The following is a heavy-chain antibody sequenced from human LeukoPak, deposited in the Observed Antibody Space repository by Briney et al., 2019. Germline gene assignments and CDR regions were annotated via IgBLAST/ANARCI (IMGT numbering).Heavy chain of an antibody. CDR2: ISPNSGAT. J-gene: IGHJ3*02. V-gene: IGHV1-2*02. CDR3: ARESRGHYDILTGYYINDAFDI. D-gene: IGHD3-9*01. CDR1: GYTFTGYS. Sequence: GASVKVSCKASGYTFTGYSMHWVRQAPGQGLEWMGWISPNSGATNYAQNFQGRVTMTRDTSISTAYMELRSLRSDDTAVYYCARESRGHYDILTGYYINDAFDIWGQGTMVTVSS.